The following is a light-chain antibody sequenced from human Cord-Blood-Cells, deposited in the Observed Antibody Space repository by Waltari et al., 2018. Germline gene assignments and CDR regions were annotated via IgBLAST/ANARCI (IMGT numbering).Light chain of an antibody. CDR2: DAS. J-gene: IGKJ4*01. Sequence: DIQMTQSPSSLSASVGDRVTITCQASQDISNYLNWYQQKPGKAPKLLIYDASNLETGVPSRFSGSGSGTDFTFTISSLQPEDIATYYCQQYDNLPLTFGGGTQVELK. V-gene: IGKV1-33*01. CDR1: QDISNY. CDR3: QQYDNLPLT.